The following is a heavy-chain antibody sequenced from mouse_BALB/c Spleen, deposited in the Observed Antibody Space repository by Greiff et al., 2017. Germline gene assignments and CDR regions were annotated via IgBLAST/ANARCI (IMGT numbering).Heavy chain of an antibody. D-gene: IGHD2-3*01. CDR1: GFSLTSYG. CDR2: IWSGGST. V-gene: IGHV2-2*01. Sequence: QVQLQQSGPGLVQPSQSLSITCTVSGFSLTSYGVHWVRQSPGKGLEWLGVIWSGGSTDYNAAFISRLSISKDNSKSQVFFKMNSLQADDTAIYYCAKKKGDGYDAMDYWGQGTSVTVSS. CDR3: AKKKGDGYDAMDY. J-gene: IGHJ4*01.